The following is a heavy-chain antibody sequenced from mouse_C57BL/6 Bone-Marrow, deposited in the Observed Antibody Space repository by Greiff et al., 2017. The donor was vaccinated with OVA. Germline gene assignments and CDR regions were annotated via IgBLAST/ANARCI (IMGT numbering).Heavy chain of an antibody. J-gene: IGHJ3*01. D-gene: IGHD1-1*01. V-gene: IGHV1-42*01. CDR3: AREVYYYGSSYWFAY. CDR1: GYSFTGYY. Sequence: EVQLQQSGPELVKPGASVKISCKASGYSFTGYYMNWVKQSPEKSLEWIGEINPSTGGTTYNQKFKAKATLTVDKSSSTAYMQLKSLTSEDSAVYYCAREVYYYGSSYWFAYWGQGTLVTVSA. CDR2: INPSTGGT.